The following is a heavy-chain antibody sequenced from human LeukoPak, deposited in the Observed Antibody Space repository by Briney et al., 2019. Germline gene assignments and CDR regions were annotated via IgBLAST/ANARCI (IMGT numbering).Heavy chain of an antibody. Sequence: ASLKVSWTASGYTFTGYSLNYVPQAPRQGSEWMGCINPNSVDTNHAQKFQGRVTMTSDTSITTAYMELSSLRSDDTAVYYCARGSGDVWGHGTTVTVSS. CDR2: INPNSVDT. V-gene: IGHV1-2*02. J-gene: IGHJ6*02. CDR3: ARGSGDV. CDR1: GYTFTGYS.